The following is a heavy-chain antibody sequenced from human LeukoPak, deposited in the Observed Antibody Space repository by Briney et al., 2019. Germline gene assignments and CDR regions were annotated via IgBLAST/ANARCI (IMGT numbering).Heavy chain of an antibody. D-gene: IGHD3-22*01. J-gene: IGHJ4*02. Sequence: GRSLRLSCTASGFTFGDYAMSWVRQAPGKGLEWVGFIRSKAYGGTTEYAASVKGRFTISRDDSESIAYLQMNSLKTEDTAVYYCTRGFYYYDSSTFDYWGQGTLVTVSS. CDR3: TRGFYYYDSSTFDY. CDR1: GFTFGDYA. CDR2: IRSKAYGGTT. V-gene: IGHV3-49*04.